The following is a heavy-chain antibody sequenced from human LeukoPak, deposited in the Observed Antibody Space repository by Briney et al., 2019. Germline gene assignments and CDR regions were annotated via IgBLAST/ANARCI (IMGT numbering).Heavy chain of an antibody. CDR2: NHYTGST. D-gene: IGHD3-10*01. CDR3: ARGRSGGDWFDS. J-gene: IGHJ5*01. CDR1: GGSISTYY. V-gene: IGHV4-59*01. Sequence: SETLSLTCTVFGGSISTYYWTWIRQPPGKGLEWIGYNHYTGSTNHDPSLKSRVTMSVDTSKNQFSLKLSSVTAADTAVYYCARGRSGGDWFDSWGQGTLITVSS.